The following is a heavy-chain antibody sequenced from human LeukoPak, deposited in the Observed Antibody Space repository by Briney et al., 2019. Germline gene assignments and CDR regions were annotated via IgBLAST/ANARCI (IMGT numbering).Heavy chain of an antibody. J-gene: IGHJ5*02. D-gene: IGHD6-19*01. CDR2: IDPNSGDT. Sequence: ASVTVSCKASGYSFSGYYMYWVRQAPGQGREWMGWIDPNSGDTKYAQKFRGRVTMTRDTSISTAYMELSRLTSDDTAVYYCARGAFQSSAWSTWGLGTLVTVSS. CDR3: ARGAFQSSAWST. V-gene: IGHV1-2*02. CDR1: GYSFSGYY.